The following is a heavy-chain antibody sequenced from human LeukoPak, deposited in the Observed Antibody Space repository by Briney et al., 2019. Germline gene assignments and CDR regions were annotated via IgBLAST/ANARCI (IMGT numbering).Heavy chain of an antibody. D-gene: IGHD6-19*01. J-gene: IGHJ4*02. CDR1: GGPISSSSYY. V-gene: IGHV4-39*01. Sequence: SETLSLTCTVSGGPISSSSYYWGWIRRPPGKGLEWIGSIYYSGSTYYNPSLKRRVTISVDTSKNQFSLKLSPVTAADTAVYYCARQGVAGDFDYWGQGTLVTVSS. CDR2: IYYSGST. CDR3: ARQGVAGDFDY.